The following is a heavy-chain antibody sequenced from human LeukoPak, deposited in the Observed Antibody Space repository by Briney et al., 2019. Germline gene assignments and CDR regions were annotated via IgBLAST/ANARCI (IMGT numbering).Heavy chain of an antibody. CDR2: INHSGST. Sequence: SETLSITCAVYGGSFSGYYWSWIRQPPGKGLEWIGEINHSGSTNYNPSLKSRVTISVDTSKNQFSLKLSSVTAADTAVYYCARGLRWFDPWGQGTLVTVSS. CDR3: ARGLRWFDP. J-gene: IGHJ5*02. CDR1: GGSFSGYY. V-gene: IGHV4-34*01. D-gene: IGHD3-16*01.